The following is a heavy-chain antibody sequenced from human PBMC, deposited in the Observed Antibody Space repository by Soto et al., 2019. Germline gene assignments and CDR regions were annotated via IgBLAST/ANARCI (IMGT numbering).Heavy chain of an antibody. CDR1: GFTFSSYA. D-gene: IGHD3-22*01. J-gene: IGHJ4*02. V-gene: IGHV3-23*01. Sequence: PGVSLRLSCSASGFTFSSYAMSWVRQAPGKGLEWVSAISGSGGSTYYADSVKGRFTISKDNSKNTLYLQMNSLRAEDTAVYYCAKASARDHSNPGDYDSSGYSHCDFWGPGALITVYS. CDR3: AKASARDHSNPGDYDSSGYSHCDF. CDR2: ISGSGGST.